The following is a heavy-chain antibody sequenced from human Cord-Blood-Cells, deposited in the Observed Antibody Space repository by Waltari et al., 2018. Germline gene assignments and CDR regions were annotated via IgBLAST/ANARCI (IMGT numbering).Heavy chain of an antibody. CDR3: ARDGGGYSGYDWGDY. J-gene: IGHJ4*02. CDR1: GYTFTGYY. V-gene: IGHV1-2*02. Sequence: QVQLVQSGAEVKKPGASVKVSCKASGYTFTGYYMHWVRQAPGQGLEWMGWINPNSGGTNYAQKFKGRVTMTRDTSISTAYMELSRLRSDDTAVYYCARDGGGYSGYDWGDYWGQGTLVTVSS. D-gene: IGHD5-12*01. CDR2: INPNSGGT.